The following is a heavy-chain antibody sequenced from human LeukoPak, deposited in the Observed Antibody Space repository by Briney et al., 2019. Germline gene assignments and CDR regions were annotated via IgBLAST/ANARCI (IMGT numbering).Heavy chain of an antibody. CDR2: IGISSNKI. Sequence: GGSLRLSCAASGFTLRSYTMNWVRQAPGKGLEWVSSIGISSNKIYYADSVKGRFIISRDNAKNSLCLQMSSLRAEDTAVYYCARDGDLDSTTGAFDIWGQGTMVTVSS. J-gene: IGHJ3*02. D-gene: IGHD7-27*01. CDR1: GFTLRSYT. CDR3: ARDGDLDSTTGAFDI. V-gene: IGHV3-21*01.